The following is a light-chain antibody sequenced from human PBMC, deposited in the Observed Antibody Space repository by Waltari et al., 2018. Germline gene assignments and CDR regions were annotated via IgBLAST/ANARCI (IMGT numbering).Light chain of an antibody. CDR1: QSFSNTY. V-gene: IGKV3-20*01. CDR3: QQYVGPPLT. CDR2: DAS. Sequence: EIVLTQSPGTLSLSPGERATLSCRASQSFSNTYLAWYQQTPGQAPRLLIYDASSRATDIPHLFSGSGSGTDFTLTLSRVEPEDFAVYYCQQYVGPPLTFGQGTRLEIK. J-gene: IGKJ5*01.